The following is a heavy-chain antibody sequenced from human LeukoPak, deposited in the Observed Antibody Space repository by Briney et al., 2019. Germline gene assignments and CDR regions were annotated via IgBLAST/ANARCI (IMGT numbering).Heavy chain of an antibody. D-gene: IGHD6-13*01. Sequence: GGSLRLSCAASGFTFSSYAMSWVRQAPGKGLEWVSAISGSGGSTYYADSVKGRFTISRDNAKNSLYLQMNSLRAEDTAVYYCASDSSSWYADAFDIWGQGTMVTVSS. CDR3: ASDSSSWYADAFDI. CDR2: ISGSGGST. J-gene: IGHJ3*02. V-gene: IGHV3-23*01. CDR1: GFTFSSYA.